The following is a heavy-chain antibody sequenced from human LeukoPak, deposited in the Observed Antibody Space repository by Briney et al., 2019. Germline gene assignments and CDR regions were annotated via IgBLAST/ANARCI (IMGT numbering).Heavy chain of an antibody. J-gene: IGHJ6*03. D-gene: IGHD6-13*01. CDR1: GGPINSYY. Sequence: PSETLSLTYTVSGGPINSYYWSWLRQPPGKGLEWIGYIYYSGSTNYNPSLKSRVTISGDTSKNQFSLKLRSVTAADTAVYYCARDRVGQQLVGRKINYYYMDVWGKGTTVTISS. CDR3: ARDRVGQQLVGRKINYYYMDV. V-gene: IGHV4-59*01. CDR2: IYYSGST.